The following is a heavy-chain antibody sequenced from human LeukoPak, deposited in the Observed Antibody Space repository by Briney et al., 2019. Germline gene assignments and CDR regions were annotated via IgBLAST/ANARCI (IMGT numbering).Heavy chain of an antibody. D-gene: IGHD5-12*01. Sequence: GGSLRLSCAASGFTFSNAWLIWVRQAPGKGLEWVAIISYDGSNKYYADSVKGRFTISRDNSKNTLYLQMNSLRTEDTAVYYCAKDRYSTHNWFDPWGQGTLVTVSS. V-gene: IGHV3-30*18. J-gene: IGHJ5*02. CDR3: AKDRYSTHNWFDP. CDR1: GFTFSNAW. CDR2: ISYDGSNK.